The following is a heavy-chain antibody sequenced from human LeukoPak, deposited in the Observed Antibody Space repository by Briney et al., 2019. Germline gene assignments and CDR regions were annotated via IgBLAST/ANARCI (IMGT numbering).Heavy chain of an antibody. CDR2: IYHSGST. CDR1: GYSISSGYY. Sequence: KPSETLSLTCTVSGYSISSGYYWGWIRQPPGKGLEWIGSIYHSGSTYYNPSLKSRVTISVDTSKNQFSLKLSSVTAADTAVYYCARVLGDSSGYIDYWGQGTLVTVSS. CDR3: ARVLGDSSGYIDY. D-gene: IGHD3-22*01. J-gene: IGHJ4*02. V-gene: IGHV4-38-2*02.